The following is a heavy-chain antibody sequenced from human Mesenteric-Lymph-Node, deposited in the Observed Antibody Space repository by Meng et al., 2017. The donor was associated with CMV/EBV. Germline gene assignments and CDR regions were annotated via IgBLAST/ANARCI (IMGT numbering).Heavy chain of an antibody. V-gene: IGHV3-23*03. J-gene: IGHJ4*02. CDR2: IYSGGSST. Sequence: GESLKISCAASGFTFSSYAMSWVRQAPGKGLEWVSVIYSGGSSTYYADSVKGRFTISRDNAKNSLYLQINSLRVEDTALYYCARDHRTEHYDFWSAYYTRDVGILDYWGQGTLVTVSS. CDR3: ARDHRTEHYDFWSAYYTRDVGILDY. CDR1: GFTFSSYA. D-gene: IGHD3-3*01.